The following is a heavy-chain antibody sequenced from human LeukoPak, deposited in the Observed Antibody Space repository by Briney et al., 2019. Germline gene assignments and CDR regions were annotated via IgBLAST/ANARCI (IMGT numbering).Heavy chain of an antibody. D-gene: IGHD1-14*01. CDR1: GFTFSSYW. CDR3: ARSMNRAFDI. Sequence: PGGSLRLSCAASGFTFSSYWMNWVRQTPGKGLEWMAEIRQDVSETYYVDSVKGRFTVSRDNADNSLYLQMNSLRAEDTAVYYCARSMNRAFDIWGQGTMVTVSS. CDR2: IRQDVSET. J-gene: IGHJ3*02. V-gene: IGHV3-7*03.